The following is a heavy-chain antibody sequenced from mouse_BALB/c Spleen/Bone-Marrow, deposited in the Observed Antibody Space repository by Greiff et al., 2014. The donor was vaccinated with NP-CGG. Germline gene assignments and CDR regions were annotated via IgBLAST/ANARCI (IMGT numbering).Heavy chain of an antibody. Sequence: VQLQESGAELVKPGASVKLSCTASGFNIKDTYMHWVKQRPEQGLEWIGRIDPANGNTKYDPKFQGKATITADTSSNTAYLQLSSLTSEDTAVYYCARWEYYAMDYWGQGTSVTVSS. D-gene: IGHD4-1*01. V-gene: IGHV14-3*02. J-gene: IGHJ4*01. CDR2: IDPANGNT. CDR3: ARWEYYAMDY. CDR1: GFNIKDTY.